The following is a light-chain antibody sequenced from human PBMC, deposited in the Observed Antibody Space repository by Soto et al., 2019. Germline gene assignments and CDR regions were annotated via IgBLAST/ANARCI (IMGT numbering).Light chain of an antibody. CDR3: SSYTSSSTPVV. Sequence: QSALTQPASVSGSPGHSITISCTGTSSDVGGYNYVSWYQQHPGKAPKFMIYDVTNRPSGVSNRFSGSKSGNTASLTISGLQAEDEADYYCSSYTSSSTPVVFGGGTKLTVL. J-gene: IGLJ2*01. CDR1: SSDVGGYNY. CDR2: DVT. V-gene: IGLV2-14*01.